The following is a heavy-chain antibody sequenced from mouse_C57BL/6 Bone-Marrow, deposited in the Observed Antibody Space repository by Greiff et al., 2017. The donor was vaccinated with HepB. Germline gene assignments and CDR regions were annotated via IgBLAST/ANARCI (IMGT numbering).Heavy chain of an antibody. CDR1: GFTFSSYG. CDR3: ARRHYYGSLDY. Sequence: EVQLVESGGDLVKPGGSLKLSCAASGFTFSSYGMSWVRQTPDKRLEWVATISSGGSYTYYPDSVKGRFTISRDNAKNTLYLQMSSLKSEDTAMYYCARRHYYGSLDYWGQGTTLTVSS. CDR2: ISSGGSYT. D-gene: IGHD1-1*01. J-gene: IGHJ2*01. V-gene: IGHV5-6*01.